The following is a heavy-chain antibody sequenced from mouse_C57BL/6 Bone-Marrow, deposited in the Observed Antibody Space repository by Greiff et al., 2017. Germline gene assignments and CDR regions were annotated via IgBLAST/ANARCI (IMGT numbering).Heavy chain of an antibody. J-gene: IGHJ1*03. CDR1: GFTFSGFW. CDR2: ITSDGSAI. D-gene: IGHD1-1*01. CDR3: MRYKTTVFYWYFDV. V-gene: IGHV11-2*01. Sequence: EVMLVETGGGLVQPGGSRGLSCEGSGFTFSGFWMSWVRQTPGKTLEWIGDITSDGSAINYAPSIKDRFTIFRDNDKSNLYLQMSNVRSEDTATYFCMRYKTTVFYWYFDVWGTGTTVTVSS.